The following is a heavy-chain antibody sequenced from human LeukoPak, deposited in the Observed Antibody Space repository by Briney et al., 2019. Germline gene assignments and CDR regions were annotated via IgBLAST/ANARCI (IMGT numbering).Heavy chain of an antibody. CDR1: GFTFSTYT. D-gene: IGHD2-15*01. CDR3: ARGYCSGGSCYFDY. Sequence: GGSRRLSCSASGFTFSTYTMNWVRQAPGKGLEWVSYITGTSSIIYYADSVKGRFTVSRDNARNSLYLQMNSLRAEDTAVYYCARGYCSGGSCYFDYWGQGTLVTPSS. J-gene: IGHJ4*02. CDR2: ITGTSSII. V-gene: IGHV3-48*01.